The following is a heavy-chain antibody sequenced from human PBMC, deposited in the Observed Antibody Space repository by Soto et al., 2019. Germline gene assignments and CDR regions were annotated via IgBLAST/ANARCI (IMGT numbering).Heavy chain of an antibody. Sequence: GRSLRLSCEASGCTFCSYALTWFHQGRGKGLEWVSGISGSGGRSYYADSVKGHFTISRDNSKSTLYLQMNSLRAEDTAVYYCAKAYFVWSSEQPYYFDYWGQGTLVSVSS. CDR2: ISGSGGRS. CDR3: AKAYFVWSSEQPYYFDY. V-gene: IGHV3-23*01. J-gene: IGHJ4*02. D-gene: IGHD3-16*01. CDR1: GCTFCSYA.